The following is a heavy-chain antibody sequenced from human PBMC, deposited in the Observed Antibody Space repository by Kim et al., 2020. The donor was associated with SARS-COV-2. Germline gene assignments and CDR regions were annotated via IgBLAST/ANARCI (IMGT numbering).Heavy chain of an antibody. CDR1: GYSFTTYW. D-gene: IGHD6-13*01. CDR3: ARHQGASAHYYNYYGMDV. J-gene: IGHJ6*02. CDR2: IYPADSDT. V-gene: IGHV5-51*01. Sequence: GESLKISCKASGYSFTTYWIAWVRQMPGKGLEWMGVIYPADSDTRYSPSFQAQVTISVDKSTTTAHLQWSSLKASDSAIYYCARHQGASAHYYNYYGMDVGGQGTTVTVS.